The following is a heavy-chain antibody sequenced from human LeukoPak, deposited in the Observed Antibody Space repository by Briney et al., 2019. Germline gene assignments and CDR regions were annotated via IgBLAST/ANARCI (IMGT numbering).Heavy chain of an antibody. Sequence: TLSLTCAVSGGSPSSIDGWSGVRPPPGKGRAWSGSSYHSGSTNYSPSLKSRVTISVDKSKNQFSLKLSSVTAADTAVYYCATRWYDILTGYPMDVWGKGTTVTVSS. V-gene: IGHV4-4*02. D-gene: IGHD3-9*01. J-gene: IGHJ6*04. CDR2: SYHSGST. CDR1: GGSPSSIDG. CDR3: ATRWYDILTGYPMDV.